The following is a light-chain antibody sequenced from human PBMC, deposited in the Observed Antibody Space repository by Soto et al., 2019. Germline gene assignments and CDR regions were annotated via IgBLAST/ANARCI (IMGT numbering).Light chain of an antibody. J-gene: IGLJ1*01. CDR1: SSDVGASNY. Sequence: QSVLTQPASVSGSPGQSITISCTGTSSDVGASNYVSWYQQLPGTAPKLIIYGVTIRPSGASNRFSGSKSGNTASLTISGLQAEDEADYYCSSYTTTSTLIVFGPGTKVTVL. CDR3: SSYTTTSTLIV. CDR2: GVT. V-gene: IGLV2-14*01.